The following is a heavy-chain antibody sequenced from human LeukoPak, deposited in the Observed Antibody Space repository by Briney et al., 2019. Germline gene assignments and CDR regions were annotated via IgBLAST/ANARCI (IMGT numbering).Heavy chain of an antibody. CDR1: GGSISSYY. V-gene: IGHV4-59*01. J-gene: IGHJ4*02. Sequence: SETLSLTCTVSGGSISSYYWGWIRQPPGKGLEWIGFIYHSGSTNYNPSLRSRVTISVDTSKNQFSLKLSSVTAADTAVCYCARVNCSGGSCYHDYWRQGTLVTVSS. CDR3: ARVNCSGGSCYHDY. CDR2: IYHSGST. D-gene: IGHD2-15*01.